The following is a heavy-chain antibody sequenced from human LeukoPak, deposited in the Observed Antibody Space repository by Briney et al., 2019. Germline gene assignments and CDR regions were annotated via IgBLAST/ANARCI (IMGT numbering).Heavy chain of an antibody. Sequence: GGSLRLSCAASGFTFDDYAMHWVRQGPGKRLEWVSLINENGDIAYYGDSVRGRFTISRDSAKNSLYLQMNSLTTEDTALYYCAKARWEPNFDYWGQGTLVTVSS. CDR1: GFTFDDYA. V-gene: IGHV3-43*02. J-gene: IGHJ4*02. CDR3: AKARWEPNFDY. CDR2: INENGDIA. D-gene: IGHD1-26*01.